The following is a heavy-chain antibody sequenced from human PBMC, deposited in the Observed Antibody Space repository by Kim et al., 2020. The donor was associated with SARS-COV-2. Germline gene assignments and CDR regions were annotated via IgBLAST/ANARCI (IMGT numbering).Heavy chain of an antibody. CDR1: GGSISSYQ. D-gene: IGHD2-8*01. Sequence: SETLSLTCTVSGGSISSYQWSWIRQPPGKGLEWIGYLYNSGNTNYNPPFKSRVTILVDTSKNQFSLTLTSVTAADTAVYYCARAPRNGHFDSSGQGVLVAVSS. CDR2: LYNSGNT. CDR3: ARAPRNGHFDS. J-gene: IGHJ4*02. V-gene: IGHV4-59*01.